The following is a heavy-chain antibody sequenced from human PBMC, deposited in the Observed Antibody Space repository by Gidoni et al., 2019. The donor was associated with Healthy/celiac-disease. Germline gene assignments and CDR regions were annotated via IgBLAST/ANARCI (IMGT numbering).Heavy chain of an antibody. Sequence: QMQLVQSGTEGKKPGSSVRVSCKASGGTFSSYAIRWVRQAPGHGLEVMGGILPSFGTANYAPMFQGSVTITADESTRTAYMELSSLRSEDTAVYYCAGGSGYIIDYWGQGTLVTVSS. CDR3: AGGSGYIIDY. J-gene: IGHJ4*02. D-gene: IGHD3-22*01. V-gene: IGHV1-69*01. CDR2: ILPSFGTA. CDR1: GGTFSSYA.